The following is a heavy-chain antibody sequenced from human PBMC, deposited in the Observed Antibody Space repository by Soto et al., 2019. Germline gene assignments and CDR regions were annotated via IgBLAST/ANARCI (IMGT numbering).Heavy chain of an antibody. Sequence: SETLSLTCTVSGGSISSYYWSWIRQPAGKGLEWIGRIYTSGSTNYNPSLKSRVTMSVDTSKNQFSLKLSSVTAADTAVYYCARDLGSTYYDILTGYYQYNWFDPWGQGTLVTVS. CDR2: IYTSGST. D-gene: IGHD3-9*01. CDR1: GGSISSYY. V-gene: IGHV4-4*07. CDR3: ARDLGSTYYDILTGYYQYNWFDP. J-gene: IGHJ5*02.